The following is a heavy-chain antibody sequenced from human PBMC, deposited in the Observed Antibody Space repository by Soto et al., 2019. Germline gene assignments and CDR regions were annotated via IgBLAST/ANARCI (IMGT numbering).Heavy chain of an antibody. D-gene: IGHD5-18*01. Sequence: TETLSLTCAVSGGSISSSNWWSWVRQPPGKGLEWIGEIYHSGSTNYNPSLKSRVTISVDKSKNQFSLKLSSVTAADTAVYYCARVPPGDSYGFYYYGMDVWGQGTTVTVSS. CDR1: GGSISSSNW. CDR2: IYHSGST. CDR3: ARVPPGDSYGFYYYGMDV. V-gene: IGHV4-4*02. J-gene: IGHJ6*02.